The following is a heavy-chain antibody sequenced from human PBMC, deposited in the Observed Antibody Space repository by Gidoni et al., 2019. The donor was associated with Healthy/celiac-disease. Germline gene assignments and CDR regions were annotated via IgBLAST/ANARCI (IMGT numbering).Heavy chain of an antibody. V-gene: IGHV4-59*01. CDR2: IYYSGST. Sequence: QVQLQESGPGLVKPSETLSLTCTASGGSISRYYWSWIRPPPGKGLEWIGYIYYSGSTNYNPSLKSRVTISVDTSKNQFSLKLSSVTAADTAVYYCARDKGKRGYSYGHFDYWGQGTLVTVSS. CDR1: GGSISRYY. CDR3: ARDKGKRGYSYGHFDY. D-gene: IGHD5-18*01. J-gene: IGHJ4*02.